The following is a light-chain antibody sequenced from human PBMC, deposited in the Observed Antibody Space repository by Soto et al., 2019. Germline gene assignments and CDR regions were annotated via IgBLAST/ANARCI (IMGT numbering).Light chain of an antibody. CDR2: EVK. CDR3: SSYSNSYTLL. V-gene: IGLV2-14*01. CDR1: NSDIESYDS. Sequence: QSVLTQPASVSGSPGQSITISCTGTNSDIESYDSVSWYQVLPGAAPRLLIYEVKSRPSGISTRFSGSKSGNTASLTISGLQAADEAEYYCSSYSNSYTLLFGGGTKLT. J-gene: IGLJ2*01.